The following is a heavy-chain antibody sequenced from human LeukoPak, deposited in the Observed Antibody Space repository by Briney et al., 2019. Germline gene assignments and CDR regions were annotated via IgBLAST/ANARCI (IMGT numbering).Heavy chain of an antibody. Sequence: ASVKVSCKASGYTFTGYYMHWVRQAPGQGLEWMGWINPNSGGTNYAQKFQGRVTMTRDTSISTAYMELSRLRSDDTAVYYCARVPRWAYGLGSNFDYWGQGTLVTVSS. CDR2: INPNSGGT. CDR1: GYTFTGYY. CDR3: ARVPRWAYGLGSNFDY. D-gene: IGHD3-10*01. V-gene: IGHV1-2*02. J-gene: IGHJ4*02.